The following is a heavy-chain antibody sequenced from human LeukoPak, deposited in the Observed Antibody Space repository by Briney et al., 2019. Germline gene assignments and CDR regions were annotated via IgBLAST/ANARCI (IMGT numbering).Heavy chain of an antibody. V-gene: IGHV3-23*01. CDR3: ARSVWGHYYGMDV. Sequence: GASLRLSCAASGFTFSSYAMSWVRQAPGKGLEWVSALSGSGGSTYYADSVKGRFTISRDNSKNTLYLQMNSLRAEDTAVYYCARSVWGHYYGMDVWGQGTTVTVCS. J-gene: IGHJ6*02. D-gene: IGHD3-16*01. CDR2: LSGSGGST. CDR1: GFTFSSYA.